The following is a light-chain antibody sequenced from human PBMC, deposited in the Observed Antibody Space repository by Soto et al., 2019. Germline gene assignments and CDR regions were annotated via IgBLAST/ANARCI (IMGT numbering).Light chain of an antibody. CDR2: DAS. Sequence: DIQMTQSPSTLSASVGDRVTITCRASQSISSWLAWYQQKPGKAPKLLIYDASSLESGVPSRFSGSGSGTEFTLTISSLQPDDFATYYCQQYNSYVQAFGQGTKVDIK. CDR3: QQYNSYVQA. J-gene: IGKJ1*01. V-gene: IGKV1-5*01. CDR1: QSISSW.